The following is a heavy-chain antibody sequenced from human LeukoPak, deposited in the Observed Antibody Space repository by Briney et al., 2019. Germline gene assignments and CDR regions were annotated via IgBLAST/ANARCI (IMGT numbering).Heavy chain of an antibody. Sequence: PSETLSLTCTVSGGSISSYYWSWSRQPPGKGLEWIGYIYDSGRTNYNPSLKSRVTISVDTSKNQFSLKLSSVTAADTAVYYCARHPPQGYSSGLYYFDYWGQGTLVTVSS. D-gene: IGHD6-19*01. CDR3: ARHPPQGYSSGLYYFDY. V-gene: IGHV4-59*08. CDR2: IYDSGRT. J-gene: IGHJ4*02. CDR1: GGSISSYY.